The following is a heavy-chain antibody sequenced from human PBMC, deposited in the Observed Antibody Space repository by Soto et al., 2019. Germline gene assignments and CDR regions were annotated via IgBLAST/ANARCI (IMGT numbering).Heavy chain of an antibody. D-gene: IGHD5-18*01. CDR1: GFTFPNCG. V-gene: IGHV3-30*18. J-gene: IGHJ4*02. Sequence: ESGGGVVQPGRSLRLSCAASGFTFPNCGMHWFRQAPGKGLEWVAFISYDGTYKYYADSVRGRFTISRDNFKNTLFLQVNSLRPEDTAVYYCAKAANHGLVSSYGNYFENWGQGTLVTVSS. CDR2: ISYDGTYK. CDR3: AKAANHGLVSSYGNYFEN.